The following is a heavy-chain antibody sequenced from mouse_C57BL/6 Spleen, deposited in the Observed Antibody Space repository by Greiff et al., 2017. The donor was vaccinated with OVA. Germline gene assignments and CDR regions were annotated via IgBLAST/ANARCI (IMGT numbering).Heavy chain of an antibody. CDR1: GYAFSSSW. J-gene: IGHJ2*01. CDR3: ARKDYGSSDFDY. D-gene: IGHD1-1*01. V-gene: IGHV1-82*01. CDR2: IYPGDGDT. Sequence: VQLVESGPELVKPGASVKISCKASGYAFSSSWMNWVKQRPGKGLEWIGRIYPGDGDTNYNGKFKGKATLTADKSSSTAYMQLSSLTSEDSAVYFCARKDYGSSDFDYWGQGTTLTVSS.